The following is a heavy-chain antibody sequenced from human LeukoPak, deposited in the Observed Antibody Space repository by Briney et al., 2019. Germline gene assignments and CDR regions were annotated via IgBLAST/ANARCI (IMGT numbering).Heavy chain of an antibody. Sequence: GGSLRLSCAASGFTFSSYWMHWVRQAPGKGLVWVSRINSDGSSTSYADSVKGRFTISRDNSKNTLYLQMSSLRAEDTALYYCAKCLGDGTNYYFAHWGQGTLVTVSS. D-gene: IGHD4/OR15-4a*01. J-gene: IGHJ4*02. V-gene: IGHV3-74*01. CDR3: AKCLGDGTNYYFAH. CDR2: INSDGSST. CDR1: GFTFSSYW.